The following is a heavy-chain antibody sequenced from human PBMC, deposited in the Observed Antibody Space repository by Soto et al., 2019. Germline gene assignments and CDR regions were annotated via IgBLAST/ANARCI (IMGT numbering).Heavy chain of an antibody. D-gene: IGHD5-18*01. CDR2: IWYDGSNK. V-gene: IGHV3-33*01. J-gene: IGHJ6*02. CDR3: ERDHASYDLYYYYGMDV. Sequence: GGSLRLSCAASGFTFSSYGMHWVRQAPGKGLEWVAVIWYDGSNKYYADSVKGRFTISRDNSKNTLYLQMNSLRAEDTAVYYCERDHASYDLYYYYGMDVLGQGTTVTVSS. CDR1: GFTFSSYG.